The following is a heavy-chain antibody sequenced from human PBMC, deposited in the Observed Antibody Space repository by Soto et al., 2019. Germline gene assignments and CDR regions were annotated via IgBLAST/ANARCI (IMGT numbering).Heavy chain of an antibody. J-gene: IGHJ6*02. CDR1: GFTFSSYG. CDR2: ISYDGSNK. D-gene: IGHD2-15*01. Sequence: QVQLVESGGGVVQPGRSLRLSCAASGFTFSSYGMHWVRQAPGKGLEWVAVISYDGSNKYYSDSVKGRFTISRDNSKNTLYLQMNSLRAEDTAVYYCAKDTYCSGGSCLGPYYYYGMDVWGQGTTVTVSS. V-gene: IGHV3-30*18. CDR3: AKDTYCSGGSCLGPYYYYGMDV.